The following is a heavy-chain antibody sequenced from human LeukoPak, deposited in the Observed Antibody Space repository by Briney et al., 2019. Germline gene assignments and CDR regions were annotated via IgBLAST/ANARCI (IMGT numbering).Heavy chain of an antibody. CDR1: GGSISSGGYY. V-gene: IGHV4-31*03. CDR2: IYYSGST. Sequence: PSETLSLTCTVSGGSISSGGYYWSWIRQHPGKGLEWIGYIYYSGSTYYNPSLKSRVTISVDTSKNQFSLKLSSVTAADTAVYYCARGRYSGTTYYFDYWGQGTLVTVSS. J-gene: IGHJ4*02. CDR3: ARGRYSGTTYYFDY. D-gene: IGHD5-12*01.